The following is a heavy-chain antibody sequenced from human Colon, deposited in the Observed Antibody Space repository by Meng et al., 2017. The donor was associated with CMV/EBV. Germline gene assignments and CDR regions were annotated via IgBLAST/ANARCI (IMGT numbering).Heavy chain of an antibody. Sequence: LRLSCTVSGGSMSGYYWNWIRQPPGKGLEWIGYTYYSGSTKFNPSLKSRVTISIDTSKNQFSLKLSSVTAADTAVYYCARDNYDLWSGYFTDWGQGMPVTVSS. CDR2: TYYSGST. CDR1: GGSMSGYY. V-gene: IGHV4-59*01. CDR3: ARDNYDLWSGYFTD. J-gene: IGHJ4*02. D-gene: IGHD3/OR15-3a*01.